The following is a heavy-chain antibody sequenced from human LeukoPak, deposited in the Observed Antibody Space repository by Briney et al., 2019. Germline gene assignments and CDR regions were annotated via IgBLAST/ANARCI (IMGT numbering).Heavy chain of an antibody. Sequence: GGSLRLSCVASGFTFSSYSMNWVRQAPGKGLEWVSVLYSGGDTYYADSVKGRFTVSRDNSKNTLYLQMNSLGAEDTAVYYCARDTSGYCSTSRCYGSWYFDLWGRGTLVTVSS. J-gene: IGHJ2*01. CDR3: ARDTSGYCSTSRCYGSWYFDL. CDR2: LYSGGDT. D-gene: IGHD2-2*01. V-gene: IGHV3-53*01. CDR1: GFTFSSYS.